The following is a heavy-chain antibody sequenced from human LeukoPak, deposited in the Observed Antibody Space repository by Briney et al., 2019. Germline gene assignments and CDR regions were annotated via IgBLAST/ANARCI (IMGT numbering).Heavy chain of an antibody. CDR3: ATDQKGISRDDSSGPHFDY. J-gene: IGHJ4*02. CDR1: GYTLTELS. CDR2: FDPEDGET. V-gene: IGHV1-24*01. D-gene: IGHD3-22*01. Sequence: ASVKVSCKVSGYTLTELSMHWVRQAPGKGLEWMGGFDPEDGETIYAQKFQGRVTMTEDASTDTAYIELSSLRSEDTAVYYCATDQKGISRDDSSGPHFDYWGQETLVTVSS.